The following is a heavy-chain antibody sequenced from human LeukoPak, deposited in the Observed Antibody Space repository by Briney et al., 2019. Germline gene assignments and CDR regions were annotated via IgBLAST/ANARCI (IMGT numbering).Heavy chain of an antibody. Sequence: ASVKVSCKASGYTFTGYYMHWVRQAPGQGLEWMGWINPNSGGTNYAQKFQGRVTMTRDTSISTAYMELSRLRSDDTAVYYCARVALIVAARPLSNYWGQGTLVTASA. V-gene: IGHV1-2*02. CDR1: GYTFTGYY. D-gene: IGHD2-15*01. CDR3: ARVALIVAARPLSNY. CDR2: INPNSGGT. J-gene: IGHJ4*02.